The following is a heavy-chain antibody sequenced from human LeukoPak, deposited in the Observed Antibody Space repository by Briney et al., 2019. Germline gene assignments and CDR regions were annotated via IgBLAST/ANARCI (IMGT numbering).Heavy chain of an antibody. CDR1: GFIFSNYG. CDR3: AKGSSGWYYYGMDV. CDR2: ISASGSAT. Sequence: GGSLRVSCAASGFIFSNYGMNWVRQAPGKGLEWVAAISASGSATSYADSVRGRFTISRDNSKSTTYLQMNSLRAEDTAVYYCAKGSSGWYYYGMDVWAKGPRSPSP. J-gene: IGHJ6*02. V-gene: IGHV3-23*01. D-gene: IGHD6-19*01.